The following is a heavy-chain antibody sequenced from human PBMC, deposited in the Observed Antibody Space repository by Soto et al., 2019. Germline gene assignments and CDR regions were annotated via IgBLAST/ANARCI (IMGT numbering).Heavy chain of an antibody. J-gene: IGHJ5*02. CDR2: IYTTGNV. CDR1: GASTTIYY. V-gene: IGHV4-4*07. Sequence: QVELLESGPGLVKPSDTLSLTCNVSGASTTIYYWSWLRQSAGKGLEWIGRIYTTGNVNYNPSLRSPVTMSRDSSKNQLSLKLTSVTAADTAVYYCVRDRLNWFDPWGQGLQVTVSS. CDR3: VRDRLNWFDP.